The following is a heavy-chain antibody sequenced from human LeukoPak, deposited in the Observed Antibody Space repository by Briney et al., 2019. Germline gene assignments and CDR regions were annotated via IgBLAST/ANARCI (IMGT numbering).Heavy chain of an antibody. V-gene: IGHV3-23*01. CDR1: GFTFSSYW. D-gene: IGHD5-18*01. Sequence: GGSLRLSCAASGFTFSSYWMTWVRQAPGKGPEWVSVISSSAGSTYYADSVKGWFTIPRDNSKNTLYLQMNSLRAEDTAVYYCAKGSGRGYSYGLEYWGQGTLVTVSS. CDR3: AKGSGRGYSYGLEY. J-gene: IGHJ4*02. CDR2: ISSSAGST.